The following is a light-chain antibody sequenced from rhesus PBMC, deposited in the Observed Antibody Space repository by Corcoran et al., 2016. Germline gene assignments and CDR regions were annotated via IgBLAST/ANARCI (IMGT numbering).Light chain of an antibody. V-gene: IGKV1-33*02. Sequence: DIQMTQSPSSLSAFVGDRVTITFHASQGISNNLAWYQQRPGKVPKLPIYGASSLQRGVPSRFSGSGSGTDFTLTISSLQPEDFATYYCQQGFDIFTFGPGTKLDIK. CDR3: QQGFDIFT. J-gene: IGKJ3*01. CDR2: GAS. CDR1: QGISNN.